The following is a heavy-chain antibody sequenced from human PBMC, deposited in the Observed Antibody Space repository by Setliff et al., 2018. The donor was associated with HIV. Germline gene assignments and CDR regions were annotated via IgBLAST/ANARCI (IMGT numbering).Heavy chain of an antibody. V-gene: IGHV4-30-4*08. J-gene: IGHJ5*02. CDR2: IYYSGST. CDR3: ASRVYYYDSNNFLREEGFDP. D-gene: IGHD3-22*01. Sequence: SETLSLTCTVSGGSISSGDYYWSWIRQPPGKGLEWIGYIYYSGSTYYNPSLKSRVTISVDTSTNQFSLKMKSVTAADSAVYYCASRVYYYDSNNFLREEGFDPWGQGTLVTVSS. CDR1: GGSISSGDYY.